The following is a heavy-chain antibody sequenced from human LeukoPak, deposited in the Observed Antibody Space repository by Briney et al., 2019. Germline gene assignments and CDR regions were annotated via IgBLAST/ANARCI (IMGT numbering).Heavy chain of an antibody. CDR2: IYHSGST. D-gene: IGHD1-1*01. CDR1: GYSISSGYY. CDR3: ARGTTDAFDI. V-gene: IGHV4-38-2*01. Sequence: SETLSLTCAVSGYSISSGYYWGWIRQTPGKGLEWIGSIYHSGSTYYNPSLKSRVTISVDTSKNQSSLKLSSVTAADTAVYYCARGTTDAFDIWGQGTMVTVSS. J-gene: IGHJ3*02.